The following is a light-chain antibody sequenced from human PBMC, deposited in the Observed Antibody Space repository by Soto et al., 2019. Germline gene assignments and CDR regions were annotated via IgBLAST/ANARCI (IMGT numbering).Light chain of an antibody. CDR2: DAS. CDR1: QTIKTY. V-gene: IGKV3-11*01. CDR3: QQRNDWPRIT. Sequence: EIVLTQFPATLSLSPGERATLSCRASQTIKTYLAWYQQKPGQAPRLLISDASNRATGVQARFSGSGSGTDFTLTINNLEPEDFAVYFCQQRNDWPRITFGQGTRLEIK. J-gene: IGKJ5*01.